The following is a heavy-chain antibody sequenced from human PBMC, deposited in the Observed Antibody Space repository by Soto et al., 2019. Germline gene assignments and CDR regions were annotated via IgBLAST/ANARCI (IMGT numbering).Heavy chain of an antibody. D-gene: IGHD2-2*02. V-gene: IGHV4-39*01. J-gene: IGHJ4*02. Sequence: SETLSLTCTVSGGSISSSSYYWGWIRQPPGKGLEWIGSIYYSGSTYYNPSLKSRVTISVDTSKNQFSLKLSSVTAADTAVYYCASHIVVVPAAISSPPLKMVRGVFDYWGQGTLVTVSS. CDR2: IYYSGST. CDR1: GGSISSSSYY. CDR3: ASHIVVVPAAISSPPLKMVRGVFDY.